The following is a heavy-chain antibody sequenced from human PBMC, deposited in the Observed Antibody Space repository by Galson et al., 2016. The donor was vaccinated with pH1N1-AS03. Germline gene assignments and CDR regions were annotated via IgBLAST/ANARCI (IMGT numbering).Heavy chain of an antibody. CDR2: LSNSAAST. J-gene: IGHJ4*02. Sequence: SLRLSCAASGFTFSNYAMGWVRQAPGKGLEWVSALSNSAASTYYADSVKGRFTISRDNSRNTLYLQMNSLRAEGTAIYYCAREIHFSGPLDYWGQGTLVTVSS. CDR3: AREIHFSGPLDY. CDR1: GFTFSNYA. V-gene: IGHV3-23*01. D-gene: IGHD6-19*01.